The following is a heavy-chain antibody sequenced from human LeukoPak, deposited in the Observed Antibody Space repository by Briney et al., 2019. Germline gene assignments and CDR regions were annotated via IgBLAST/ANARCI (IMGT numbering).Heavy chain of an antibody. D-gene: IGHD3-10*01. CDR3: ARIGISGKTFYYMEG. J-gene: IGHJ6*03. V-gene: IGHV5-51*01. CDR2: IYPGDSDT. CDR1: GYSFTSYW. Sequence: PGESLKISCKGSGYSFTSYWIGWVRQMPGKGLEWMGIIYPGDSDTRYSPSFQGQVTISADKSISTAYLQWSSLKASDTAMYYCARIGISGKTFYYMEGWGKGTTVTVSS.